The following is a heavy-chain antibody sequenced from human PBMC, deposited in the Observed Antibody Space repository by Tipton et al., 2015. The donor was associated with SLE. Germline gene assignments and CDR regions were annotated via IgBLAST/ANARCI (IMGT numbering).Heavy chain of an antibody. J-gene: IGHJ2*01. Sequence: GSLRLSCAASGFIFSSYALGWVRQAPGKGLEWVSVIYTGGDTYYADSVKGRLTISRDNSKNTVYLQMNSLRPEDTAVYYCARRAVPNDWYFDLWGRGTLVTLSP. CDR2: IYTGGDT. CDR3: ARRAVPNDWYFDL. V-gene: IGHV3-23*03. D-gene: IGHD4-17*01. CDR1: GFIFSSYA.